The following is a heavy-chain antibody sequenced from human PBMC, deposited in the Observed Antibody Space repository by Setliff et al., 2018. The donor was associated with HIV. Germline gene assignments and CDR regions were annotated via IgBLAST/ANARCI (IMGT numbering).Heavy chain of an antibody. Sequence: SETLSLTCAVSGYSISSGYYWGWIRQPPGKGLEWIGSIYHSGRPYHNPSLRRRVTILVDTSKNRFSLKLTSVTAADTAVYYCARHRDPPGTSWIYYYYYMDLWGEGTTVTVSS. CDR1: GYSISSGYY. D-gene: IGHD6-13*01. V-gene: IGHV4-38-2*01. CDR2: IYHSGRP. J-gene: IGHJ6*03. CDR3: ARHRDPPGTSWIYYYYYMDL.